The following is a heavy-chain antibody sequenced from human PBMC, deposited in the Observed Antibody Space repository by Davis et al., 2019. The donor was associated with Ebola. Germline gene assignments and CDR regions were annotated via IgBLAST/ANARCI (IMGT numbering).Heavy chain of an antibody. CDR1: GFTFSGSA. Sequence: GGSLRLSCAASGFTFSGSAMHWVRQPSGKGLEWVGRIRSKANRYATAYAASVKGRFTISRDDSKNTAYLQMNSLKTEDTAVYYCTISRIAAAGTDDYWGQGTLVTVSS. J-gene: IGHJ4*02. D-gene: IGHD6-13*01. CDR3: TISRIAAAGTDDY. V-gene: IGHV3-73*01. CDR2: IRSKANRYAT.